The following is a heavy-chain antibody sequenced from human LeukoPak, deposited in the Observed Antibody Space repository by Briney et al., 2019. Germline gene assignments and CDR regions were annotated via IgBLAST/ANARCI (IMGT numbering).Heavy chain of an antibody. V-gene: IGHV3-7*01. CDR1: GFTFSSYW. Sequence: PGGSLRLSCAASGFTFSSYWMSWVRQAPGKGLEWVANIKQDGSEKHYVDSVKGRFTIPRDNAKNSLYLQMNSLRGEDTAVYYCARATWNGLDVWGQGTTVTVSS. J-gene: IGHJ6*02. D-gene: IGHD5-12*01. CDR2: IKQDGSEK. CDR3: ARATWNGLDV.